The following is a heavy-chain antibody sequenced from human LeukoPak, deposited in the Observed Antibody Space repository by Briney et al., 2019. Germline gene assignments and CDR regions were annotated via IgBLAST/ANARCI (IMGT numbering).Heavy chain of an antibody. V-gene: IGHV4-39*02. J-gene: IGHJ2*01. D-gene: IGHD1-1*01. Sequence: SETLSLTCRVSGGSLTSSTYPWGWLRQSPGKGLEWIGKIYSSGSTYYNPSLKSRVTISVDTSKNHVSLRLNSVTAADTAVFYCARTQELIPAYWYFDLWGRGTLVTVSS. CDR1: GGSLTSSTYP. CDR3: ARTQELIPAYWYFDL. CDR2: IYSSGST.